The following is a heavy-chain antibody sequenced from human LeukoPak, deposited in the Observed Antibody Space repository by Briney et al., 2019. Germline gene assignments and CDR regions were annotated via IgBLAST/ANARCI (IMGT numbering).Heavy chain of an antibody. D-gene: IGHD6-13*01. Sequence: GGSLRLSCAASGFTFSDYYMSWVRQAPGKGPEWVANIKQDGSEKYYVDSVKGRFTISRDNAKNSLYLQMDNLRAEDTAVYYCARGLRYSSSYYFDYWGQGTLVTVSS. V-gene: IGHV3-7*01. CDR3: ARGLRYSSSYYFDY. CDR1: GFTFSDYY. CDR2: IKQDGSEK. J-gene: IGHJ4*02.